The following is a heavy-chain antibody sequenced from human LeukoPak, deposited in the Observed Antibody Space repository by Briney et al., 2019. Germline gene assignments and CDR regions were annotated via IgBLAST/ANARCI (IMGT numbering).Heavy chain of an antibody. CDR3: AKDGDYYDSSGYLDY. CDR1: GFTFSSYA. D-gene: IGHD3-22*01. J-gene: IGHJ4*02. V-gene: IGHV3-23*01. Sequence: PGGSLRLSCAASGFTFSSYAMSWVRQAPGKGLEWVSAISGSGGSTYYADSVKGRFTISRDNAKNSLYLQMNSLRAEDTALYYCAKDGDYYDSSGYLDYWGQGTLVTVSS. CDR2: ISGSGGST.